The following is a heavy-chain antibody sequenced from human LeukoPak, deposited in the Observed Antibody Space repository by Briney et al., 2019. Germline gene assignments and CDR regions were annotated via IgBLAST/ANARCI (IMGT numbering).Heavy chain of an antibody. D-gene: IGHD3-22*01. J-gene: IGHJ3*02. V-gene: IGHV4-31*03. CDR1: GDSISSGDYY. CDR3: AREAYDTPRDAFDI. CDR2: IYYSGST. Sequence: NPSQTLSLTCTVSGDSISSGDYYWSWIRQHPGKGLEWIGYIYYSGSTYYNPSLKGRVTISVDTSKNQFSLKLSSVTAADTAVYYCAREAYDTPRDAFDIWGQGTMVTVSS.